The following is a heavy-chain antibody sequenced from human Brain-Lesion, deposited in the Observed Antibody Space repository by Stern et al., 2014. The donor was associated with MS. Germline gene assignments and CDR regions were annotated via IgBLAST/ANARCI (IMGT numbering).Heavy chain of an antibody. CDR3: ARGRVVPGFQYYATDV. V-gene: IGHV4-61*02. Sequence: QVQLQESGPGLVKPSQTLSLSCTVSGGSISSGGYYWSWIRQPAGKGLEWIGRIFNVGRPSNTPPLKSRVTISIAPSKNQFSLRLTPMTAADTAVYYCARGRVVPGFQYYATDVWGQGTTVIVSS. CDR1: GGSISSGGYY. D-gene: IGHD2-2*01. J-gene: IGHJ6*02. CDR2: IFNVGRP.